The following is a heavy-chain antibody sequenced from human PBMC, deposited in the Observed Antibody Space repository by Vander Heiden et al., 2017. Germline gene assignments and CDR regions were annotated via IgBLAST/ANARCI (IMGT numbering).Heavy chain of an antibody. Sequence: LVQSGAEVKKTGESLKISCQASGDTFSDPWIGWVRQMPGKGLESMGVIYPADSETRYSPSFEGQVTMSVDKSTNTAYLEWRSLKASDSAMYYCARQNDGNYGDYPYEFWGQGTQVTVSS. CDR1: GDTFSDPW. J-gene: IGHJ4*02. V-gene: IGHV5-51*01. CDR3: ARQNDGNYGDYPYEF. CDR2: IYPADSET. D-gene: IGHD4-17*01.